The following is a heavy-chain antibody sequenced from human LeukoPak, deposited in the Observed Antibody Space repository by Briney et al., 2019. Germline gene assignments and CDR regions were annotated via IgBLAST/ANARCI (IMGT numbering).Heavy chain of an antibody. J-gene: IGHJ4*02. CDR2: IYTSGST. V-gene: IGHV4-61*02. CDR3: ARAAPGFWSGQYYFDY. CDR1: GGSISSGSYY. Sequence: SETLSLTCTVSGGSISSGSYYWSWIRQPAGKGLEWIGRIYTSGSTNYNPSLKSRVTISVDTSKNQFSLKRSSVPAADTAVYYCARAAPGFWSGQYYFDYWGQGTLVTVSS. D-gene: IGHD3-3*01.